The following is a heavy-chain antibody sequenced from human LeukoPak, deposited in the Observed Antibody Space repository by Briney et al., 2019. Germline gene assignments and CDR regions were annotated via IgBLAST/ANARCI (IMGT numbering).Heavy chain of an antibody. CDR2: IYYSGST. J-gene: IGHJ4*02. V-gene: IGHV4-59*01. CDR1: GGSISSYY. CDR3: ARGDGYNLVFDY. D-gene: IGHD5-24*01. Sequence: SETLSLTCTVSGGSISSYYWSWTRQPPGKGLEWIGYIYYSGSTNYNPSLKSRVTTSVDTSKNQFSLKLSSVTAADTAVYYCARGDGYNLVFDYWGQGTLVTVSS.